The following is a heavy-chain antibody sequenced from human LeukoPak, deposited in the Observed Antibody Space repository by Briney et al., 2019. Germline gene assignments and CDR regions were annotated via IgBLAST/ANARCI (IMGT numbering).Heavy chain of an antibody. CDR3: ARGTRNYIY. CDR2: INHSGST. Sequence: SETLSLTCAVYGGSFSGYYWSWIRQPPGKGLEWIGEINHSGSTNYNPSLKSRVTISVDTSKDQFSLKLSSVTAADTAVYYCARGTRNYIYWGQGALVTVSS. D-gene: IGHD5-24*01. CDR1: GGSFSGYY. V-gene: IGHV4-34*01. J-gene: IGHJ4*02.